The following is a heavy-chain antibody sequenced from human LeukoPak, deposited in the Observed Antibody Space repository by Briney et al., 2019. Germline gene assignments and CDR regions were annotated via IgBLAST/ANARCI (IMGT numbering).Heavy chain of an antibody. D-gene: IGHD6-19*01. CDR1: GFTFNSYS. CDR3: ARVYSSGWYVFDY. Sequence: GGSLRLSCAASGFTFNSYSMNWVRQAPGKGLEWVSYISSSSSTIYYADSVKGRFTISRDNAKNSLYLQMNSLRAEDTAVYYCARVYSSGWYVFDYWGQGTLVTVSS. CDR2: ISSSSSTI. J-gene: IGHJ4*02. V-gene: IGHV3-48*04.